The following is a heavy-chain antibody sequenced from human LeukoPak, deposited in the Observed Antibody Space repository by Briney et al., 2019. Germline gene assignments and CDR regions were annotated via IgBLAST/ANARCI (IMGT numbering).Heavy chain of an antibody. Sequence: SETLSLTCAVYGGSFSGYYWSWIRQPPGKGLEWIGEINHSGSTNYNPSLKSRVTISVDTSENQFSLKLSSVTAADTAVYYCARRDFWSGYPDYWGQGTLVTVSS. CDR2: INHSGST. CDR1: GGSFSGYY. CDR3: ARRDFWSGYPDY. D-gene: IGHD3-3*01. J-gene: IGHJ4*02. V-gene: IGHV4-34*01.